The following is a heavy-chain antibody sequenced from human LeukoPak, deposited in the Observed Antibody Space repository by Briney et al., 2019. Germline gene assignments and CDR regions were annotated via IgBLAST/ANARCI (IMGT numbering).Heavy chain of an antibody. V-gene: IGHV4-59*01. D-gene: IGHD1-14*01. CDR1: GGSISSYY. CDR3: ARNPWAFHFDY. CDR2: IYYSGST. Sequence: SETLSLTCTVSGGSISSYYWSWIRQPPGKGLEWIGYIYYSGSTNYNPSLKSRVTISVDTSKNQLSLKLSSVTAADTAVYYCARNPWAFHFDYWGQGTLVTVSS. J-gene: IGHJ4*02.